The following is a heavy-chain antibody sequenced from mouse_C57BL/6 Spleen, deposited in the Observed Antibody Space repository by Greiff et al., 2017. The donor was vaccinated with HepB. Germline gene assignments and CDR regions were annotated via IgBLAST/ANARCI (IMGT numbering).Heavy chain of an antibody. V-gene: IGHV1-52*01. CDR2: IDPSDSET. CDR3: ARELRYYGGPKAMDY. J-gene: IGHJ4*01. CDR1: GYTFTSYW. D-gene: IGHD1-1*02. Sequence: QVQLQQPGAELVRPGSSVKLSCKASGYTFTSYWMHWVKQRPIQGLEWIGNIDPSDSETHYNQKIKDKATLTVDKSSSTASMQLSSLTSEESEVYYCARELRYYGGPKAMDYWGQGTSVTVSS.